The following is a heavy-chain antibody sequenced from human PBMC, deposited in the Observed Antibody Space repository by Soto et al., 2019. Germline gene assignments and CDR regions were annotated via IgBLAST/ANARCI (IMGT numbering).Heavy chain of an antibody. V-gene: IGHV3-30*18. Sequence: QVQLVESGGGVVRPGRSLRLSCAASGFTFSSYGMHWVRQAPGKGLEWVAVISYDGSNKYYADSVKGRFTISRDNSKNTLYLPMNSLRAEDTAVYYCAKSYDSSGYYFDYWGQGTLVTVSS. CDR1: GFTFSSYG. D-gene: IGHD3-22*01. J-gene: IGHJ4*02. CDR2: ISYDGSNK. CDR3: AKSYDSSGYYFDY.